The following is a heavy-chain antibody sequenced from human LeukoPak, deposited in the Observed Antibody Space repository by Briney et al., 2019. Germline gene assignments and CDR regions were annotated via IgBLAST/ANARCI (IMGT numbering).Heavy chain of an antibody. CDR3: ARNIAVAGRGDYMDV. Sequence: MASETLSLTCIVSGDSIISDTYYWGWIRQPPGKGLEWIGSIYYRGRTSYNPSLESRVSISEDSPTKQFSLKLSSVTAADTAVYYCARNIAVAGRGDYMDVWGKGTTVTISS. CDR1: GDSIISDTYY. V-gene: IGHV4-39*01. J-gene: IGHJ6*03. CDR2: IYYRGRT. D-gene: IGHD6-19*01.